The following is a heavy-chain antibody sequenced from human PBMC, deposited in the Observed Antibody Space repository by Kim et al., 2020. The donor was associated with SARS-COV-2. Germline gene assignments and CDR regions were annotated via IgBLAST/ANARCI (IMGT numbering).Heavy chain of an antibody. Sequence: QKFQGRVTITADESTSTAYMELSSLRSEDTAVYYCARGRWGGGDLNWFDPWGQGTLVTVSS. V-gene: IGHV1-69*01. J-gene: IGHJ5*02. D-gene: IGHD2-21*02. CDR3: ARGRWGGGDLNWFDP.